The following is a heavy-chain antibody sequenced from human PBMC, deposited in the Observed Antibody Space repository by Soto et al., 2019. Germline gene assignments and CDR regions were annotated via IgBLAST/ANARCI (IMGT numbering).Heavy chain of an antibody. D-gene: IGHD5-12*01. CDR1: GFTLSNYW. V-gene: IGHV3-74*01. J-gene: IGHJ4*02. Sequence: EVQLVESGGVSVQPGGSLRLSCTASGFTLSNYWMHWVRQAPGKGLVWVSRINTDGSTTTYADSVKGRFTISRDNAKNTFYLQMDSLRDEGTAVYYCVRIRRGDGYTFGYWGQGTLVTVPS. CDR3: VRIRRGDGYTFGY. CDR2: INTDGSTT.